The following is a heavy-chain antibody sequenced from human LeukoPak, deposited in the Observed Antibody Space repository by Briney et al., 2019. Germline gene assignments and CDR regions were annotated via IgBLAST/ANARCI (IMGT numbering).Heavy chain of an antibody. Sequence: GASVKVSCKASGYTFTCYYMHCVRQAPGQGLEWMGWINPNSGGTNYAQKFQGRVTMTRATSISTAYMEMSRLRSDDTAVYFCARDRGSSGYSAYWGQGTLVTVSS. CDR1: GYTFTCYY. D-gene: IGHD3-22*01. V-gene: IGHV1-2*02. CDR3: ARDRGSSGYSAY. J-gene: IGHJ4*02. CDR2: INPNSGGT.